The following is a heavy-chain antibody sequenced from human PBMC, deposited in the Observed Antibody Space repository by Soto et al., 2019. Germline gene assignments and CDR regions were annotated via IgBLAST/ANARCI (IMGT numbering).Heavy chain of an antibody. CDR2: IYSGDTT. Sequence: EVQLVESGGGLIQPGGSLRLSCAASGFTVSSNYMSWVHQAPGKGLEWVSVIYSGDTTYYADSVKGRFTISRDHSKNTLYLQMNRLRAEDTAVYYCARDLRTLYGMDVWGQGTTVTVSS. V-gene: IGHV3-53*01. J-gene: IGHJ6*02. CDR1: GFTVSSNY. CDR3: ARDLRTLYGMDV.